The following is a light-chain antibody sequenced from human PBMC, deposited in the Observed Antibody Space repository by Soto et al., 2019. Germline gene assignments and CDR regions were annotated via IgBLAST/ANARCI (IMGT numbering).Light chain of an antibody. CDR1: QSVMSSC. J-gene: IGKJ3*01. CDR3: QHYGSSLFT. Sequence: ETVLTQSPGTLSLSPGERATLSCRASQSVMSSCIAWYQQKPDQTPRLVIYGATSRATGIPDRFSGSGFGTDFTLTISRLEPEDFAVYYCQHYGSSLFTFGPGTKLEIK. CDR2: GAT. V-gene: IGKV3-20*01.